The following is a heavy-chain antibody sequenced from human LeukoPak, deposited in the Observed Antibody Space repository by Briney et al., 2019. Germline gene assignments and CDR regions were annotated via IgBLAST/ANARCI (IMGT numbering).Heavy chain of an antibody. CDR3: ARDRGMVRGVILFYFDY. J-gene: IGHJ4*02. D-gene: IGHD3-10*01. Sequence: SQTLSPTCAISGDSVSSNSAAWNWIRHSPSRGLEWLGRTYYTSKWYNDYAVSVKSRITINPDTSKNQFSLQLNSVTPEDTAVYYCARDRGMVRGVILFYFDYWGQGTLVTVSS. CDR2: TYYTSKWYN. CDR1: GDSVSSNSAA. V-gene: IGHV6-1*01.